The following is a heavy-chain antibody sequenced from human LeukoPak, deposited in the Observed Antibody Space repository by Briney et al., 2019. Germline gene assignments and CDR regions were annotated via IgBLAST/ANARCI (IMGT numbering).Heavy chain of an antibody. CDR1: GFTFSSYG. CDR2: IRSDGSNK. Sequence: GGSLRLSCAASGFTFSSYGMHWVRQAPGEGLEWVTFIRSDGSNKYYAESVKGRFTISRDNSKNTLDLQMNSLRPEDTAVYYCAKSAYCSTTSCYEGGIDYWGQGTLVTVSS. V-gene: IGHV3-30*02. CDR3: AKSAYCSTTSCYEGGIDY. J-gene: IGHJ4*02. D-gene: IGHD2-2*01.